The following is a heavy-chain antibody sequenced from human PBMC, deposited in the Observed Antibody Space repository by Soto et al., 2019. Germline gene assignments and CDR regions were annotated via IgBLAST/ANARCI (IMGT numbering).Heavy chain of an antibody. CDR3: AKDKGSSSWHALDY. CDR1: GFTFSGYA. Sequence: EVQLVESGGGFVQSGGSLRLSCAASGFTFSGYAMHWVRQAPGKGLEWVSYISDSGGSVTHYADSVKGRFTISRDSAKNSMYLQMNRLRDEDTAVYYCAKDKGSSSWHALDYWGQGTLVTVSS. CDR2: ISDSGGSVT. V-gene: IGHV3-48*02. D-gene: IGHD6-13*01. J-gene: IGHJ4*02.